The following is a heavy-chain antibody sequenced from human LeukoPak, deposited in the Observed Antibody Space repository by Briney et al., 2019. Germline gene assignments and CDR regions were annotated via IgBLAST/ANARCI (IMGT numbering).Heavy chain of an antibody. CDR2: IIPIFGIA. Sequence: SVKVSCKASGGTFGSYAISWVRQAPGQGFEWMGRIIPIFGIANYAQKFQGRVTITADKSTSTAYMELSSLRSEDTAVYYCAEIAVAGSGEHDYWGQGTLVTVSS. V-gene: IGHV1-69*04. D-gene: IGHD6-19*01. CDR1: GGTFGSYA. J-gene: IGHJ4*02. CDR3: AEIAVAGSGEHDY.